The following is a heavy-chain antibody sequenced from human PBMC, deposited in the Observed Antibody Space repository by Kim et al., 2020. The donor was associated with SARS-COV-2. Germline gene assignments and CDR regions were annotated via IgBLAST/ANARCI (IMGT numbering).Heavy chain of an antibody. CDR3: ARTSIAAAGTGGKNAFDI. D-gene: IGHD6-13*01. CDR1: GGSISSSSYY. Sequence: SETLSLTCTVSGGSISSSSYYWGWIRQPPGKGLEWIGSIYYSGSTYYNPSLKSRVTISVDTSKNQFSLKLSSVTAADTAVYYCARTSIAAAGTGGKNAFDIWGQGTMVTVSS. V-gene: IGHV4-39*01. CDR2: IYYSGST. J-gene: IGHJ3*02.